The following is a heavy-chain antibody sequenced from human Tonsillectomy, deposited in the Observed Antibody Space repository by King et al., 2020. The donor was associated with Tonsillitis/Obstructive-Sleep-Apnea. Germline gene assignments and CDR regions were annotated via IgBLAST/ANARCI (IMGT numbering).Heavy chain of an antibody. CDR3: ARDPGGTPNKPTWFDP. CDR2: ISYDGSNK. CDR1: GFTFSSYA. J-gene: IGHJ5*02. V-gene: IGHV3-30*01. Sequence: VQLVESGGGVVQPGRSLRLSCAASGFTFSSYAMHWVRQAPGKGLEWVAVISYDGSNKYYADSVKGRFTISRDNSKNTLYLQMNSLRAEDTAVYYCARDPGGTPNKPTWFDPWGQGTLVTFSS. D-gene: IGHD1-26*01.